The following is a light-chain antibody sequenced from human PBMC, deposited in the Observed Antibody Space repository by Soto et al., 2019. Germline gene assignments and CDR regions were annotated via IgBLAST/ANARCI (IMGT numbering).Light chain of an antibody. CDR3: QQRSNWPPWT. V-gene: IGKV3-11*01. Sequence: EIVLTQSPATLSLSPGETATISCRASQSVSSYLAWYQQKPGQAPRLLIYDASTRATGIPAWFSGSGSGTDFALTISSLEPEDVAVYYCQQRSNWPPWTFGQGTKVEIK. CDR1: QSVSSY. J-gene: IGKJ1*01. CDR2: DAS.